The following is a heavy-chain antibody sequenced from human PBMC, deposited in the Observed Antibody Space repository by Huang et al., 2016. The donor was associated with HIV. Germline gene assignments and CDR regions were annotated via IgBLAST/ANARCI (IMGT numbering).Heavy chain of an antibody. J-gene: IGHJ4*02. CDR2: VNHRGLS. CDR1: GGSLSDYY. CDR3: ARPRMTATSSDSTWSFFDS. Sequence: QVQLQQWGAGLLKPSGVLSLKCAVYGGSLSDYYWTWIRQSPGKGLEWIGEVNHRGLSTYNPSLRSRVTMSVDMSKNKFSLNLTSLTVADTAVYYCARPRMTATSSDSTWSFFDSWGQGTLVIVSS. D-gene: IGHD2-21*02. V-gene: IGHV4-34*02.